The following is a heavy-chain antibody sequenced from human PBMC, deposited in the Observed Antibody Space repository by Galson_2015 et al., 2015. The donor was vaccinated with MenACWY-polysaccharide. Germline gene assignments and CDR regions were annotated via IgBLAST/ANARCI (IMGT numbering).Heavy chain of an antibody. D-gene: IGHD1-26*01. J-gene: IGHJ6*03. Sequence: SLRLSCAASGFTFSSHSMHWVRQAPGKGLEWVARIISVFGRVNYADSVKGRFTISRDNAKNTLFLQMSSLRSEDTAVYYCTRAPIRIGGATAYCFDMDVWGQGTTVTVSS. V-gene: IGHV3-74*01. CDR1: GFTFSSHS. CDR2: IISVFGRV. CDR3: TRAPIRIGGATAYCFDMDV.